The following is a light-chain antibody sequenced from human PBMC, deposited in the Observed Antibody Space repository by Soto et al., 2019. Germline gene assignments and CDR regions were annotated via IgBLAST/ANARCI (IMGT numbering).Light chain of an antibody. CDR3: QQYNSYSWT. CDR1: QSISTW. CDR2: DAS. V-gene: IGKV1-5*01. J-gene: IGKJ1*01. Sequence: DIQMTPSPSTLSASVGDRVTITCRASQSISTWLAWYQQKPGEAPKPLIYDASSLESGVPSRFSGSGSGTEFTLSINNLQPDDFATYYCQQYNSYSWTFGQGTKVDIK.